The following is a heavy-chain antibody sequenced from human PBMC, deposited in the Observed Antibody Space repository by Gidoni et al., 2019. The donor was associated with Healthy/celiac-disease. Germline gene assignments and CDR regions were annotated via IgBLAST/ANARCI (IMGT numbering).Heavy chain of an antibody. D-gene: IGHD3-22*01. CDR2: VDPEDGET. Sequence: EVQLVLSGAEVKKPGATVNISCKVSGYTFTDYYMHWVQQAPGIGLEWMGLVDPEDGETIYAEKFQGRVTITADTSTDTAYMELSSLRSEDTAVYYCATSPLSSGYANWFDPWGQGTLVTVSS. J-gene: IGHJ5*02. V-gene: IGHV1-69-2*01. CDR1: GYTFTDYY. CDR3: ATSPLSSGYANWFDP.